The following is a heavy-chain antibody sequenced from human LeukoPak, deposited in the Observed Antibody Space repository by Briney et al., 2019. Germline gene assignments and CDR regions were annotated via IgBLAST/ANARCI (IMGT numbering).Heavy chain of an antibody. Sequence: ASVKVSCKASGYTFTSYGISWVRQAPGQGLEWMGWISAYNGNTNYAQKLQGRVTMTTDTSTSTAYMELRSLRSDDTAVYYCARNLPLRTPNEAYYDILTGYNNWFDPWGQGTLVTVSS. D-gene: IGHD3-9*01. CDR2: ISAYNGNT. CDR1: GYTFTSYG. CDR3: ARNLPLRTPNEAYYDILTGYNNWFDP. J-gene: IGHJ5*02. V-gene: IGHV1-18*01.